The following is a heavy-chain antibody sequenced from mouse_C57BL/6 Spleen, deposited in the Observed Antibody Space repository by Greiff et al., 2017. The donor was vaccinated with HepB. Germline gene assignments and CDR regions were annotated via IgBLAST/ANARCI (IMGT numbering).Heavy chain of an antibody. J-gene: IGHJ4*01. CDR1: GYTFTDYY. V-gene: IGHV1-76*01. Sequence: VQLQQSGAELVRPGASVKLSCKASGYTFTDYYINWVKQRPGQGLEWIARIYPGSGNTYYNEKFKGKATLTAEKSSSTAYMQLSSLTSDDSAVYFWARSPLHHGNYDAMDYWGQGTSVTVSS. CDR3: ARSPLHHGNYDAMDY. CDR2: IYPGSGNT. D-gene: IGHD2-1*01.